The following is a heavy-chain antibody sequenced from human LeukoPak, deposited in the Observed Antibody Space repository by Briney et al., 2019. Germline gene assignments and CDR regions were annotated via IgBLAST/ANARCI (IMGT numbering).Heavy chain of an antibody. J-gene: IGHJ6*02. CDR1: GGSFSGYY. CDR3: ARGYCSSTSCYFWGYYYGMDV. Sequence: SETLSLSCAVYGGSFSGYYWSWIRQPPGKGLEWIGDINHSGSTNYNPSLKSRVTIPVDTSKNQFSLKLSSVTAADTAVYYCARGYCSSTSCYFWGYYYGMDVWGQGTTVTDSS. V-gene: IGHV4-34*01. D-gene: IGHD2-2*01. CDR2: INHSGST.